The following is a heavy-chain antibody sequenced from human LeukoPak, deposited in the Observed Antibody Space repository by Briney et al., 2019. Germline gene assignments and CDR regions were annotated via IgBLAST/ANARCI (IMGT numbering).Heavy chain of an antibody. V-gene: IGHV4-34*01. J-gene: IGHJ4*02. CDR3: ARVKVGCSGGSCYFRPTFDY. CDR2: INHSGST. D-gene: IGHD2-15*01. Sequence: PSETLSLTCAVSDGSFSGYYWSWIRQPPGKGLEWIGEINHSGSTNYNPSLKSRVTISVDTSKNQFSLKLSSVTAADTAVYYCARVKVGCSGGSCYFRPTFDYWGQGTLVTVSS. CDR1: DGSFSGYY.